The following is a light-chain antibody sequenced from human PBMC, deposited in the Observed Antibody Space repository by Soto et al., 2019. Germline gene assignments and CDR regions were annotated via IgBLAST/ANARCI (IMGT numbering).Light chain of an antibody. Sequence: QSALTQPRSVSGSHGQSVTISCTGTSSDVGDYNYVSWYQQYPGKAPKLMIYDVSKRPSGVPDRFSGSKSGNTASLTISGLQAEDEADYFCCSYAGSYTVVFGGGTKLIVL. J-gene: IGLJ3*02. CDR2: DVS. V-gene: IGLV2-11*01. CDR1: SSDVGDYNY. CDR3: CSYAGSYTVV.